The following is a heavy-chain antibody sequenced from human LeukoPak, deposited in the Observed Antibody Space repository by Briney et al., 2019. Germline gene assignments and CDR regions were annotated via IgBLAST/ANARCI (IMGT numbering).Heavy chain of an antibody. Sequence: QPGGSLRLSCAASGFTFDDYAMHWVRHAPGKGLEWVSGVNWSSDRKGYAGSVKGRFTVSRDNARKYVFLQMNSLRVEDTAIYYCAKGKSGWFSGADYWGQGTLVTVSS. CDR2: VNWSSDRK. J-gene: IGHJ4*02. D-gene: IGHD6-19*01. CDR1: GFTFDDYA. V-gene: IGHV3-9*01. CDR3: AKGKSGWFSGADY.